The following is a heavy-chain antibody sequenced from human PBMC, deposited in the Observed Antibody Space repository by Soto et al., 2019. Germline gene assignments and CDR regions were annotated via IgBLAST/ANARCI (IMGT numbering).Heavy chain of an antibody. CDR1: GYTFTSYA. CDR3: ARGDYDILTGYPNWFDP. J-gene: IGHJ5*02. CDR2: INAGNGNT. D-gene: IGHD3-9*01. V-gene: IGHV1-3*01. Sequence: ASVKVSCKASGYTFTSYAMHWVRQAPGQRFEWMGWINAGNGNTKYSQRFQGRVTITRDTSASTAYMELSSLRSEDTAVYFCARGDYDILTGYPNWFDPWGQGTLVTVSS.